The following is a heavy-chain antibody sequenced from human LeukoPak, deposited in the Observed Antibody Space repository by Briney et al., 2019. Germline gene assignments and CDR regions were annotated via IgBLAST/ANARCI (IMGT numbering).Heavy chain of an antibody. CDR1: GGSFSGYY. CDR3: ARGVAVAGTGIFNWFDP. CDR2: INHSGST. V-gene: IGHV4-34*01. Sequence: SETLSLTCAVYGGSFSGYYWSWIRQPPGKGLEWIGEINHSGSTNYNPSFKSRVTISVDTSKNQFSLKLSSVTAADTAVYYCARGVAVAGTGIFNWFDPWGQGTLVTVSS. D-gene: IGHD6-19*01. J-gene: IGHJ5*02.